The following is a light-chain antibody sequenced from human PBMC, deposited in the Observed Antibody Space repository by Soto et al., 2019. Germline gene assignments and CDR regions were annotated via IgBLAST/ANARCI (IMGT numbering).Light chain of an antibody. CDR1: QSISSW. CDR3: QQYNTYST. Sequence: DIQMTQSPSTLSAFVGDRVTITCRASQSISSWLAWYQQKPGEAPKLLINKASTLESGVPSRFSGSGSGTEFPLTISSLQPDDFANYCCQQYNTYSTFGQGTKVEI. J-gene: IGKJ1*01. CDR2: KAS. V-gene: IGKV1-5*03.